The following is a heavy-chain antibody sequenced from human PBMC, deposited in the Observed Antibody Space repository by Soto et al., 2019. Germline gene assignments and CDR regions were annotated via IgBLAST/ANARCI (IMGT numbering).Heavy chain of an antibody. CDR1: GYTFTSYG. Sequence: ASVKVSCKASGYTFTSYGISWVRQAPGQGLEWMGWISAYNGNTNYAQKLQGRVTMTTDTSTSTAYMELRSLRSDDTAVYYCARGSSGWYPPHNNYYYGMDVWGQGTTVTVSS. CDR2: ISAYNGNT. CDR3: ARGSSGWYPPHNNYYYGMDV. V-gene: IGHV1-18*04. J-gene: IGHJ6*02. D-gene: IGHD6-19*01.